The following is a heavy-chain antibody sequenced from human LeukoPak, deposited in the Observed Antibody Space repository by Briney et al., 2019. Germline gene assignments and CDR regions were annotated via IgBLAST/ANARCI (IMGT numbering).Heavy chain of an antibody. V-gene: IGHV1-2*02. CDR3: ARSNIAVRRGDNWFDP. D-gene: IGHD6-6*01. Sequence: ASVKVSCKASGYTFSDYYMHWVRQAPGQGLEWMGWIGPNSGGTNYAQKFQGRVTMTRDTSISTAYMELSRLISDDTAVYYCARSNIAVRRGDNWFDPWGQGTLVTVSS. CDR2: IGPNSGGT. J-gene: IGHJ5*02. CDR1: GYTFSDYY.